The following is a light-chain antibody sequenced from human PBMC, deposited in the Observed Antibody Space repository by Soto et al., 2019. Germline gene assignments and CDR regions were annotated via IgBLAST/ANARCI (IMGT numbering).Light chain of an antibody. Sequence: EIVMTQSPATLSVSPGERATLSCRASQIVSSNLAWYQQKPGQAPRLLIYGASTRATGIPARFSGSGSGTVFTLTISSLQSEDFAVYYCQQYINWPPWTFGQGTKVEIK. V-gene: IGKV3-15*01. CDR3: QQYINWPPWT. J-gene: IGKJ1*01. CDR2: GAS. CDR1: QIVSSN.